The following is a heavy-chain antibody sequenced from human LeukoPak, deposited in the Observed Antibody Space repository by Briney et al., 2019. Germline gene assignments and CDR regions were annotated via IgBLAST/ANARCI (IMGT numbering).Heavy chain of an antibody. D-gene: IGHD6-13*01. V-gene: IGHV3-30*03. J-gene: IGHJ4*02. CDR3: ARGPSSWYYYFDY. Sequence: GGSLRLSCAASGFTFSNYWMSWVRQAPGKGLEWVAVISYDGSNKYYADSVKGRFTISRDNSKNTLYLQMNSLRAEDTAVYYCARGPSSWYYYFDYWGQGTLVTVSS. CDR1: GFTFSNYW. CDR2: ISYDGSNK.